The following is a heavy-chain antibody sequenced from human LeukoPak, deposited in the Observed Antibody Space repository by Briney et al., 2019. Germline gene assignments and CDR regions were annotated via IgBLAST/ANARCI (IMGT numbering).Heavy chain of an antibody. Sequence: SETLSLTCSVSGCSISSYYWSWIRQPPGKGLEWIAYIHYSGSTDYNPSLKSRVTISVDTSKNQFSLKLSSVTAADTAVYYCARHDLRGLAFDIWGHGAMVSVSS. CDR3: ARHDLRGLAFDI. V-gene: IGHV4-59*08. CDR2: IHYSGST. D-gene: IGHD3/OR15-3a*01. CDR1: GCSISSYY. J-gene: IGHJ3*02.